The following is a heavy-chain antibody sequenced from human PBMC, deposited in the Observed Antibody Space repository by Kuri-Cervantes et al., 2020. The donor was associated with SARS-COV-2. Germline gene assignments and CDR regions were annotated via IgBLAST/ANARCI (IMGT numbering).Heavy chain of an antibody. CDR2: FDPEDGET. Sequence: ASVKVSCKVSGYIPTELSMHWVRQAPGKGLEWMGGFDPEDGETIYAQKFQGRVTMTEDTSTDTAYMELSSLRSEDTAVYYCATDQLRNPGYWGQGTLVTVSS. D-gene: IGHD1-14*01. CDR3: ATDQLRNPGY. V-gene: IGHV1-24*01. CDR1: GYIPTELS. J-gene: IGHJ4*02.